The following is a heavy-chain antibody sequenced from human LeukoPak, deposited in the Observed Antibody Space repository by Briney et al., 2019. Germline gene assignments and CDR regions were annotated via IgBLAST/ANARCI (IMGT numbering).Heavy chain of an antibody. CDR3: ARASGPFDY. J-gene: IGHJ4*02. V-gene: IGHV3-30*03. CDR1: GFXFSHYA. D-gene: IGHD3-10*01. CDR2: ISFDGTNK. Sequence: GRSLRLSCAASGFXFSHYAIHWVRQAPGKGLEWVAVISFDGTNKFYADSVKGRFTISRDNSKNTLYLQMNSLRAEDTAVYSCARASGPFDYWGQGTLVTVSS.